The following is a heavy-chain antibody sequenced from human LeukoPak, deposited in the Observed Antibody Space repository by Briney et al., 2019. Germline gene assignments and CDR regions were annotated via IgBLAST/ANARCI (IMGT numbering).Heavy chain of an antibody. CDR3: ARVSPYYDFWSGYYTDY. V-gene: IGHV1-18*01. Sequence: ASVKVSCKASGYTFTSYGISWVRQAPGQGLEWMGWISAYNGNTDYAQKLQGRVTMTTDTSTSTAYMELRSLRSDGTAVYYCARVSPYYDFWSGYYTDYWGQGTLVTVSS. CDR1: GYTFTSYG. D-gene: IGHD3-3*01. CDR2: ISAYNGNT. J-gene: IGHJ4*02.